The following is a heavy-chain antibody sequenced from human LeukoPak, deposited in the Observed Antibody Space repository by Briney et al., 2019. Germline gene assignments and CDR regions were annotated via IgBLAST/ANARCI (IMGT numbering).Heavy chain of an antibody. CDR3: ARAGGYTIFEVRDWFDP. D-gene: IGHD3-3*01. Sequence: SETLSLTGTVSGGSISSYYWSWIRQPPGKGLEWIGYIYYSGSTNYNPSLKSRVTISVDTSKNQFSLKLSSVTAAVTAVYYCARAGGYTIFEVRDWFDPWGQGTLVTVSS. CDR2: IYYSGST. V-gene: IGHV4-59*01. CDR1: GGSISSYY. J-gene: IGHJ5*02.